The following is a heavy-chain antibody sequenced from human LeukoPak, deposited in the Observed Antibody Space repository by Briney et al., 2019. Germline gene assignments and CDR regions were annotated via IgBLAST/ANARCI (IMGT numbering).Heavy chain of an antibody. V-gene: IGHV4-34*01. D-gene: IGHD3/OR15-3a*01. CDR2: INHSGST. CDR1: GGSFSTYY. J-gene: IGHJ4*02. CDR3: ARQTGSGLFILP. Sequence: ETLSLTCDVSGGSFSTYYWNWIRQTPGKELEWIGEINHSGSTNYNPSLKSRVTISVDTSKNQFSLKLSSVTAADTAVYYCARQTGSGLFILPGGQGTLVTVSS.